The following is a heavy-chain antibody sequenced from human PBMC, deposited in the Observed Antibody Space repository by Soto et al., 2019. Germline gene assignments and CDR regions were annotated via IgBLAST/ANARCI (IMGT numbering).Heavy chain of an antibody. J-gene: IGHJ4*02. Sequence: QVQLVESGGGVVQPGRSLRLSCAASGFTFSSYGMHWVRQAPGKGLEWVAVISYDGSNKYYADSVKGRFTISRDNSKNTLYLQMNSLRAEDTAVYYCVTLAGGAARTAGIDYWGQGTLVTVSS. CDR2: ISYDGSNK. D-gene: IGHD6-25*01. CDR1: GFTFSSYG. V-gene: IGHV3-30*03. CDR3: VTLAGGAARTAGIDY.